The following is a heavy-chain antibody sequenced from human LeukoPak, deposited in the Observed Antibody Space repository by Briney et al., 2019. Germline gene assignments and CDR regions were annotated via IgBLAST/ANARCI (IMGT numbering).Heavy chain of an antibody. J-gene: IGHJ2*01. V-gene: IGHV4-38-2*02. CDR2: ISHIGST. D-gene: IGHD1-14*01. CDR3: ARQTRAARRRDWYFDL. CDR1: GYSINNGYN. Sequence: SETLSLTCSVSGYSINNGYNWGWVRQPPGKGLECIGSISHIGSTYYNPSLESRVTISLDTSKNQFSLELSSVTAADTAVYYCARQTRAARRRDWYFDLWGRGALVTVSS.